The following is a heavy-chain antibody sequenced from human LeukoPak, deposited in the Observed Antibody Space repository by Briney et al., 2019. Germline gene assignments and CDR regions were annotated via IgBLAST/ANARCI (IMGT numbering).Heavy chain of an antibody. CDR2: IWYDGSNK. CDR3: ARGQSGSGSYYGPLDY. Sequence: PGRSLRLSCAASGFTFSSYGMHWVRQAPGKGLEWVAVIWYDGSNKYYADSVKGRFTISRDNSKNTLYLQMNSLRAEDTAVYYCARGQSGSGSYYGPLDYWGQGTLVTVSS. CDR1: GFTFSSYG. V-gene: IGHV3-33*01. J-gene: IGHJ4*02. D-gene: IGHD3-10*01.